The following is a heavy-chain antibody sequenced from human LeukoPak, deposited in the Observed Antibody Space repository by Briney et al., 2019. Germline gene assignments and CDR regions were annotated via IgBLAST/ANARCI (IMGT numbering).Heavy chain of an antibody. CDR1: GGSFSGYY. CDR3: ARGLVVPAAIEGYWFDP. V-gene: IGHV4-34*01. J-gene: IGHJ5*02. Sequence: SETLSLTCAVYGGSFSGYYWSWIRQPPGKGLEWIGEINHSGSTNYNPSLKSRVTISVDTSKNQFSLKLSPVTAADTAVYYCARGLVVPAAIEGYWFDPWGQGTLVTVSS. CDR2: INHSGST. D-gene: IGHD2-2*01.